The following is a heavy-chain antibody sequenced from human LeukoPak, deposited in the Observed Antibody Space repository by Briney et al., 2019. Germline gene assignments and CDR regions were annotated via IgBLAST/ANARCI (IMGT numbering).Heavy chain of an antibody. Sequence: GGSLRLSCAASGFTFTSYSMNWVRQAPGKGLEWVSSISSSSSYIYYADSVKGRFTISRDNAKNSLYLQMNSLRAEDTAVYYCARETEWSLYYYYGMDVWGQGTTVTVSS. J-gene: IGHJ6*02. D-gene: IGHD3-3*01. CDR3: ARETEWSLYYYYGMDV. CDR2: ISSSSSYI. CDR1: GFTFTSYS. V-gene: IGHV3-21*01.